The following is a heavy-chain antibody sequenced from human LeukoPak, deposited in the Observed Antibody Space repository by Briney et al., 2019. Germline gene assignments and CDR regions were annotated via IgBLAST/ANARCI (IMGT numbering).Heavy chain of an antibody. CDR2: ISAYNGNT. CDR1: GYTFTSYG. CDR3: ARRGPRGGSGSYGVDY. Sequence: ASVKVSCKASGYTFTSYGISWVRQAPGQWLEWMGWISAYNGNTNYAQKLQGRVTMTTDTSTSTAYMELRSLRSDDTAVYYCARRGPRGGSGSYGVDYWGQGTLVTVSS. D-gene: IGHD3-10*01. J-gene: IGHJ4*02. V-gene: IGHV1-18*01.